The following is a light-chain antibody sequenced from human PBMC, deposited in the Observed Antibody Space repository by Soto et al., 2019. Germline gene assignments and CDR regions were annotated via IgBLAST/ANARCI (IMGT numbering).Light chain of an antibody. Sequence: EIVLTQSPGTLSLSPGERATLSCRASQSVSNNYFAWYQQKPGQAPRLLICGASNRATGIPDRFSGSGSGTDFNITISRLEPEDFAVYYCQQYGSSGTFGQGTKGEIK. V-gene: IGKV3-20*01. CDR2: GAS. J-gene: IGKJ1*01. CDR3: QQYGSSGT. CDR1: QSVSNNY.